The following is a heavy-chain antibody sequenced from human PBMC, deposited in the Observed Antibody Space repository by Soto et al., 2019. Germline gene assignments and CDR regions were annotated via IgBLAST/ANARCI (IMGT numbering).Heavy chain of an antibody. J-gene: IGHJ4*02. Sequence: EVQLVESGGALVQRGGSLTLSCAASGFRFSIYSMNWVRQAPGKGLEWSAYITSDTKTIKYAESVKGRFIISRDNAKNSVYLQMDNLSDEDTAVYYCARSVEGHFDYWGQGTVVTVSS. D-gene: IGHD6-19*01. CDR1: GFRFSIYS. CDR3: ARSVEGHFDY. CDR2: ITSDTKTI. V-gene: IGHV3-48*02.